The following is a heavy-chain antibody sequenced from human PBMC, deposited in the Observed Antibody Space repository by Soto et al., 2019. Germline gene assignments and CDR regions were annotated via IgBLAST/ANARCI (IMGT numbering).Heavy chain of an antibody. CDR2: IFPGDSDA. CDR3: ARRLRSDSGIIEL. V-gene: IGHV5-51*01. J-gene: IGHJ4*02. Sequence: VESHKISSKGSGYTCISFWIGWVRQMPGKGLEWMAIIFPGDSDARYSPSFQGQVTISVDKSISTAYLQWSSLKASDTAMYYCARRLRSDSGIIELWGQGTQVTSPQ. D-gene: IGHD1-26*01. CDR1: GYTCISFW.